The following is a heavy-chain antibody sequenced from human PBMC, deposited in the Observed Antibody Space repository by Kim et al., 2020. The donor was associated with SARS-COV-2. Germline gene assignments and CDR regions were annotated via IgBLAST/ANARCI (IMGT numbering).Heavy chain of an antibody. CDR2: IIPIFGTA. V-gene: IGHV1-69*13. CDR1: GGTFSSYA. CDR3: ARVETPVRGVIISHYYYGMDV. J-gene: IGHJ6*02. Sequence: SVKVSCKASGGTFSSYAISWVRQAPGQGLEWMGWIIPIFGTANYAQKFQGRVTITADESTSTAYMELSSLRSEDTAVYYCARVETPVRGVIISHYYYGMDVWGQGTTVTVSS. D-gene: IGHD3-10*01.